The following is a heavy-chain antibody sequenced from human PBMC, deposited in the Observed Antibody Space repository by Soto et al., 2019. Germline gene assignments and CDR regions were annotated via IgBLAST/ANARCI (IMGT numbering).Heavy chain of an antibody. J-gene: IGHJ4*02. CDR3: ARSPRSSPYFDY. CDR1: GYAFSNFW. V-gene: IGHV5-51*01. CDR2: IYPGDQET. D-gene: IGHD6-13*01. Sequence: GESLKISCQCSGYAFSNFWIGWVRQLPGRGLEWMGIIYPGDQETRYSPSFHGKVTISADKSINTAYLQWNSLEASDTAFYFCARSPRSSPYFDYWGQGALVTVSS.